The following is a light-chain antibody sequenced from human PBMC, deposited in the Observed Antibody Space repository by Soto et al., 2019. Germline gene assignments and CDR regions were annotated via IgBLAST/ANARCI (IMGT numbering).Light chain of an antibody. Sequence: DIQMTQSPSSLSASVGDRVTITCRASQSISNYLNWYLQKPGKAPKLLIYAASSLQSGVPSRFSGSGSGTHFTLAIGSLQPEDFATYYCQQTYGTPRTFGQGTEGEIK. CDR1: QSISNY. CDR3: QQTYGTPRT. V-gene: IGKV1-39*01. J-gene: IGKJ1*01. CDR2: AAS.